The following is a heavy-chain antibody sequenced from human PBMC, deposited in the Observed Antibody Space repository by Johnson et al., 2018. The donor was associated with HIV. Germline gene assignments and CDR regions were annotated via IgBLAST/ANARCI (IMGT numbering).Heavy chain of an antibody. CDR3: ARLPSGYSRDGFNV. CDR2: ISYDGNNK. V-gene: IGHV3-30*03. CDR1: GFTFDDYG. D-gene: IGHD5-18*01. J-gene: IGHJ3*01. Sequence: QVQLVESGGGLVQPGRSLRLSCAASGFTFDDYGMNWVRQVPGQGLEWVAIISYDGNNKYYADSVKGRFTISRDNSKNTLYLQMNRLRAEDTAGYYCARLPSGYSRDGFNVWGQGTMVTLSS.